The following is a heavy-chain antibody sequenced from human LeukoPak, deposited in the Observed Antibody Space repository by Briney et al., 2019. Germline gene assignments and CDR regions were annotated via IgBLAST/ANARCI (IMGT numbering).Heavy chain of an antibody. CDR3: ARDRRDGSGTYAFDI. CDR2: IKQDGSEK. CDR1: GFTFSNAW. J-gene: IGHJ3*02. Sequence: GGSLRLSCAASGFTFSNAWMSWVRQAPGKGLEWVANIKQDGSEKYYVDSVKGRFTISRDNAKNSLYLQMNSLRAEDTAVYYCARDRRDGSGTYAFDIWGQGTMVTVSS. D-gene: IGHD3-10*01. V-gene: IGHV3-7*01.